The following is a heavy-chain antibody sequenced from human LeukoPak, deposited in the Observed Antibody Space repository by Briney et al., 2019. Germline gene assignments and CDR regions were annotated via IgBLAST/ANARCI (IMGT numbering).Heavy chain of an antibody. CDR1: GYTFTGYY. CDR2: INPNSGGT. Sequence: AASVKVSCKASGYTFTGYYMHWVRQAPGQGLEWMGWINPNSGGTNYAQKFQGRVTMTTDTSTSTAYMELRSLRSDDTAVYYCARDWVGYYGSGSGGDWFDPWGQGTLVTVSS. V-gene: IGHV1-2*02. D-gene: IGHD3-10*01. CDR3: ARDWVGYYGSGSGGDWFDP. J-gene: IGHJ5*02.